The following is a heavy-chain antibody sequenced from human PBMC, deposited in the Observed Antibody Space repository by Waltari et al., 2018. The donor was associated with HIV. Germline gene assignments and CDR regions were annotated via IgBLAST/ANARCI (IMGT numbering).Heavy chain of an antibody. Sequence: EVQLVQSGGGVVQPGGSRRLSCAASGFSVGRYWMHWVRQIPGQGLVWVSRINPDGNTINYADSVRGRFTISRDYAKNTLYLQMNSLRDEDTAMYYCVKDMFGEYDYWGQGTLVTVSS. CDR2: INPDGNTI. CDR3: VKDMFGEYDY. J-gene: IGHJ4*02. V-gene: IGHV3-74*01. D-gene: IGHD3-10*02. CDR1: GFSVGRYW.